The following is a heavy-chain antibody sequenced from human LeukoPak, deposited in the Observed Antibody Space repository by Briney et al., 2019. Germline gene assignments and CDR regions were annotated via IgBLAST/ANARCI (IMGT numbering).Heavy chain of an antibody. D-gene: IGHD2-2*01. CDR1: GYTFTSYY. CDR2: INPSGCST. V-gene: IGHV1-46*01. CDR3: AKDCSSTSCYDAFDI. J-gene: IGHJ3*02. Sequence: ASVNVSCKASGYTFTSYYMHWVRQAPGQGLEWMGIINPSGCSTSYAQKFQGRVTMTRDTSTRTVHMELSSLRSEDTAVYYCAKDCSSTSCYDAFDIWGQGTMVTVSS.